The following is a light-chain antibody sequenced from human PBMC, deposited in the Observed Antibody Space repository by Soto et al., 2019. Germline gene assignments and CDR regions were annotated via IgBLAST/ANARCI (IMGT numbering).Light chain of an antibody. CDR3: NSFTNSSAVV. CDR2: EVT. Sequence: QSALTQPASVSGTPGHSITISCAGTRDDIGAYDYVSRYQQHPGNAPKLFVYEVTNRPSGVSDRFSGSKSGNTASLTISGLQAEDEADYYGNSFTNSSAVVFGGGTKVTVL. J-gene: IGLJ2*01. CDR1: RDDIGAYDY. V-gene: IGLV2-14*01.